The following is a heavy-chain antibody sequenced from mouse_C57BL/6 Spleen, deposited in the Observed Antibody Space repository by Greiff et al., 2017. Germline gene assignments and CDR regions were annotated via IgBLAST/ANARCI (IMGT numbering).Heavy chain of an antibody. CDR2: IDPKSGGT. CDR1: GYTFTSYW. CDR3: TRQDGSSYYFDY. V-gene: IGHV1-72*01. J-gene: IGHJ2*01. D-gene: IGHD1-1*01. Sequence: QVQLQQSGAELVKPGASVKLSCKASGYTFTSYWMHWVKQRPGRGLEWIGRIDPKSGGTKYNEKFKSKATLTVDKPSSTAYVQLSSLTSEDSAVYDCTRQDGSSYYFDYWGQGTTRTVSS.